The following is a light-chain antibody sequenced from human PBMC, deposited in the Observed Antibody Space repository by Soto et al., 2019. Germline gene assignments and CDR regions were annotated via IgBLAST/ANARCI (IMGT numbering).Light chain of an antibody. CDR3: QQYNNSPWT. V-gene: IGKV3-20*01. J-gene: IGKJ1*01. CDR1: QSVSSSY. CDR2: GAS. Sequence: EIVLTQSPGTLSLSPGERATLSCRASQSVSSSYLAWYQQKPGQAPRLLIYGASSRATGIPDRSSGSGSGTDFTLTISRLEPEDFAVYYCQQYNNSPWTFGQGTKVEI.